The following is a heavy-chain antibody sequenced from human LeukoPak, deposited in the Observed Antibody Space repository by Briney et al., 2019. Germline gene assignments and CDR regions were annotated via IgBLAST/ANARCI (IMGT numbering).Heavy chain of an antibody. J-gene: IGHJ5*02. V-gene: IGHV7-4-1*02. CDR1: GGTFTSYA. CDR3: AREPSSWGSLGWFDP. Sequence: ASVKVSCKASGGTFTSYAMNWVRQAPGQGLEWMGWINTNTGNPTYAQGFTGRFVFSLDTSVSTAYLQISSLKAEDTAVYYCAREPSSWGSLGWFDPWGQGTLVTVSS. D-gene: IGHD6-13*01. CDR2: INTNTGNP.